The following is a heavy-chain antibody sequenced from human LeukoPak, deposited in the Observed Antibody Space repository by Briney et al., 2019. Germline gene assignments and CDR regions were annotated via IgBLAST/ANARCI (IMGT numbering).Heavy chain of an antibody. D-gene: IGHD5-24*01. CDR1: GFTFSSYA. CDR3: AKAEMATRHFDY. Sequence: GGSLRLSCAASGFTFSSYAMSWVRQAPGKGLEWVSAISGSGGSTFYADSVKGRFTISRDNSKNTLYLQMNSLRAGDTAAYYCAKAEMATRHFDYWGQGALVTVSS. CDR2: ISGSGGST. V-gene: IGHV3-23*01. J-gene: IGHJ4*02.